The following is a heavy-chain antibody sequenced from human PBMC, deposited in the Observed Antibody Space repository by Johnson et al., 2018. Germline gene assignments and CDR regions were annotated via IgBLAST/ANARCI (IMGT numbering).Heavy chain of an antibody. CDR1: DSTFDEYM. CDR3: AKDADGSGYFDR. Sequence: EVQLVQSGGAVVHPGGSLRLSCTASDSTFDEYMMHWVRQAPGKALEWVSLISWDGISMFYSDSVRGRFVISRENRKKSLYLQMNSPTTEDTAFYYCAKDADGSGYFDRWGQGALVTVSS. CDR2: ISWDGISM. V-gene: IGHV3-43*01. D-gene: IGHD1-1*01. J-gene: IGHJ4*02.